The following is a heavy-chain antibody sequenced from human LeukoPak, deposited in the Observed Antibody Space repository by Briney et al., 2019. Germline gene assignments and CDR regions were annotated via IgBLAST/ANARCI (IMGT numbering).Heavy chain of an antibody. D-gene: IGHD2/OR15-2a*01. CDR2: IYSGGST. V-gene: IGHV3-23*03. CDR1: GFTFSSYA. CDR3: AREGPRGNSQFDY. J-gene: IGHJ4*02. Sequence: PGGSLRLSCAASGFTFSSYAMSWVRQAPGKGLEWVSVIYSGGSTYYADSVKGRFTISRDNSKNTLYLQMNSLRAEDTAVYYCAREGPRGNSQFDYWGQGTLVTVSS.